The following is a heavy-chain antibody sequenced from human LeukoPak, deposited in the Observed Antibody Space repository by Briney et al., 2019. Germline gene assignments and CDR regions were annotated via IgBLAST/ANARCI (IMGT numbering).Heavy chain of an antibody. Sequence: GGSLRLSCAASGFTFDDYGMSWVRQAPGKGLEWVSGINWNGGSTGYADSVKGRFTISRDNSKNSLYLQMNSLRTEDTALYYCAKEYCSSTSCYESGYFQHWGQGTLVTVSS. CDR1: GFTFDDYG. CDR2: INWNGGST. CDR3: AKEYCSSTSCYESGYFQH. V-gene: IGHV3-20*04. D-gene: IGHD2-2*01. J-gene: IGHJ1*01.